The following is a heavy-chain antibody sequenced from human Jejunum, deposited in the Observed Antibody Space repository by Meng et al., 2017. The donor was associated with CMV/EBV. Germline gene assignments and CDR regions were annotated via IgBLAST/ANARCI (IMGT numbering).Heavy chain of an antibody. CDR3: TRDRGYSYGLFDY. Sequence: FGFTFRRYGMNWVRQAPGKGLGWGSFISSISSTKNYADSVKDRFTISRNNAKNSLYLEMNSLTAEDTAVYYCTRDRGYSYGLFDYWGQGTLVTVSS. J-gene: IGHJ4*02. V-gene: IGHV3-48*04. CDR2: ISSISSTK. CDR1: GFTFRRYG. D-gene: IGHD5-18*01.